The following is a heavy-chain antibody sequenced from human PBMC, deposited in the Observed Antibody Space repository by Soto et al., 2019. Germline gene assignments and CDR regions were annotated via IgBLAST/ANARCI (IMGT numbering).Heavy chain of an antibody. Sequence: QVQLVQSGAEVKKPGASVKVSCKASGYTFTSYAMHWVRQAPGQRLEWMGWINAGNGNTKYSQMFQGRVTITRDTAACTAYMELSSLRSEDTAVYYCASSYYYDSSGYSSLYYYYGMDVWGQGTTVTVSS. D-gene: IGHD3-22*01. J-gene: IGHJ6*02. CDR2: INAGNGNT. CDR3: ASSYYYDSSGYSSLYYYYGMDV. CDR1: GYTFTSYA. V-gene: IGHV1-3*01.